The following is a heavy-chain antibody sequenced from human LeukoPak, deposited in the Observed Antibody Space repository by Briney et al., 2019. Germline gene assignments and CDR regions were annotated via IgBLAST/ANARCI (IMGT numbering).Heavy chain of an antibody. D-gene: IGHD1-26*01. V-gene: IGHV1-18*01. CDR1: GYTFTSYG. CDR2: ISAYNGNT. Sequence: ASVKVSCKASGYTFTSYGISWVRQAPGQGLEWMGWISAYNGNTNYAQKLQGRVTMTTDTSTSTAHMELRSLRSDDTAVYYCASDGNSGSYPGYFDYWGQGTLVTVSS. J-gene: IGHJ4*02. CDR3: ASDGNSGSYPGYFDY.